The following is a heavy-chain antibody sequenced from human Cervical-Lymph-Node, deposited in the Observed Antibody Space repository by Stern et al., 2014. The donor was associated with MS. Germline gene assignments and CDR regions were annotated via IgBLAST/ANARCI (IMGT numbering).Heavy chain of an antibody. D-gene: IGHD6-25*01. V-gene: IGHV4-39*01. CDR1: GGSISSSSYY. CDR3: ARPRPSYSGGPLYFDY. CDR2: IYYSGST. J-gene: IGHJ4*02. Sequence: QVQLQESGPGLVKPSATLSLTCTVSGGSISSSSYYWGWIRQPPGKGLEWIGSIYYSGSTYYHPSPTSRVTISVDTSKNPFSLKLSPVTAADTAVYYCARPRPSYSGGPLYFDYWGQGTLVTVSS.